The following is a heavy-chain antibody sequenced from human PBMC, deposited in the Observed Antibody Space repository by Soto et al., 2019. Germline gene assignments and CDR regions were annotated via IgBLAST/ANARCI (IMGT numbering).Heavy chain of an antibody. CDR3: ARRYGGNFDY. CDR2: IYYSGST. V-gene: IGHV4-59*08. Sequence: QVQLQESGPGLVKPSETLSLTCTVSGGSISSYYWSWIRQPPGKGLEWIGYIYYSGSTNYNPSLKSRFTISVDTSKDHCSLKLSSVTAADTAVYYCARRYGGNFDYWGQGTLVTVSS. CDR1: GGSISSYY. D-gene: IGHD2-15*01. J-gene: IGHJ4*02.